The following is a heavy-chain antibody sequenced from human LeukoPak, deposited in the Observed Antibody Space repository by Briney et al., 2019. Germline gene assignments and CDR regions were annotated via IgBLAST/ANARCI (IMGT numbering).Heavy chain of an antibody. V-gene: IGHV4-61*01. CDR2: IYYSGST. J-gene: IGHJ4*02. CDR3: ARVIGAAPYYFDY. Sequence: SETLSLTCTVSGASISSASYYWSWIRQPPGKRLEWIGYIYYSGSTNYNLSLKSRLTISLDTSKNQFPPNLSSVTAADTAVYYCARVIGAAPYYFDYWGQGTLVTVSS. D-gene: IGHD2/OR15-2a*01. CDR1: GASISSASYY.